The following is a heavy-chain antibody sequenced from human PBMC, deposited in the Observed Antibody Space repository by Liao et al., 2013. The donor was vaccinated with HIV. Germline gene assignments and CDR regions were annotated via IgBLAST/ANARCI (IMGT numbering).Heavy chain of an antibody. J-gene: IGHJ4*02. CDR1: GGSILRSTYY. CDR3: ANGGAVRGVMRSLHFDD. D-gene: IGHD3-10*01. CDR2: MYESGSA. Sequence: QLQLQESGPGLVKPSETLSLTCTVSGGSILRSTYYWGWIRQSPGRGLEWIGSMYESGSAYYSPSLESRVTISIDSSKNYFSLKMTSVNDSDTALYYCANGGAVRGVMRSLHFDDWGPGALVTVSS. V-gene: IGHV4-39*07.